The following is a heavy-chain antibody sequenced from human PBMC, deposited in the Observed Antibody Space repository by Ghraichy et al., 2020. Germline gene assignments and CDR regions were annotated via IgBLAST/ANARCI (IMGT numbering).Heavy chain of an antibody. CDR3: AKGWWLEDD. J-gene: IGHJ4*02. D-gene: IGHD2-15*01. CDR2: ISDSGAST. Sequence: GGSLRLSCAASGFTFSNYPMSWVRQAPGKGLEWVSGISDSGASTQYAESVKGRFTISRDNSKNTVYLQMNSLRIEDTAVYYCAKGWWLEDDWGQGTLVTVSS. CDR1: GFTFSNYP. V-gene: IGHV3-23*01.